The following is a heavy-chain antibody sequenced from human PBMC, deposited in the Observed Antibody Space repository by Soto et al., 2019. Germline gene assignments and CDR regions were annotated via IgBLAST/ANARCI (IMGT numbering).Heavy chain of an antibody. Sequence: SVKVSCKASRGTFSSYAISWVRQAPGQGLEWMGGIIPIFGTANYAQKFQGRVTITADESTSTAYMELSSLRSEDTAVYYCARGITMVRGVQSAFDYWGQGTLVTVSS. D-gene: IGHD3-10*01. CDR3: ARGITMVRGVQSAFDY. V-gene: IGHV1-69*13. CDR1: RGTFSSYA. J-gene: IGHJ4*02. CDR2: IIPIFGTA.